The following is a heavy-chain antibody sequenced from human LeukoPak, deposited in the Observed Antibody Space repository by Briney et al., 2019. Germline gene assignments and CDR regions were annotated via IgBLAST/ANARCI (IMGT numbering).Heavy chain of an antibody. Sequence: ASVKVSCKASGYTFTGYYMHWVRQAPGQGLEWMGWINPSGGSTSYAQKFQGRVTMTRDMSTSTVYMELSSLRSEDTAVYYCARPGYCSGGSCYWGTFDYWGQGTLVTVSS. J-gene: IGHJ4*02. CDR1: GYTFTGYY. D-gene: IGHD2-15*01. CDR3: ARPGYCSGGSCYWGTFDY. V-gene: IGHV1-46*01. CDR2: INPSGGST.